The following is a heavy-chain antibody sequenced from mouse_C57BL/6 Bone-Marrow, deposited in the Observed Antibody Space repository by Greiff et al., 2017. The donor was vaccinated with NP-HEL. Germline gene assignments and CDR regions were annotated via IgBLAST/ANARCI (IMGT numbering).Heavy chain of an antibody. Sequence: VQLQQSGTVLARPGASVKMSCKTSGYTFTSYWMHWVKQRPGQGLEWIGAIYPGNSDTSYNQKFKGKAKLTAVTSASTAYMELSSLTNEDSAVYYCTRLIYDGPWFAYWGQGTLVTVSA. CDR2: IYPGNSDT. CDR3: TRLIYDGPWFAY. J-gene: IGHJ3*01. V-gene: IGHV1-5*01. D-gene: IGHD2-3*01. CDR1: GYTFTSYW.